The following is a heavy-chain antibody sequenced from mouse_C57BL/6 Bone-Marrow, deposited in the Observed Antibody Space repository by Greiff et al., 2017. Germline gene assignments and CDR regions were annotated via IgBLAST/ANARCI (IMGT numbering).Heavy chain of an antibody. CDR3: AKNQGLRRGFAY. CDR1: GFSLTSYG. D-gene: IGHD2-4*01. Sequence: QVQLKESGPGLVQPSQSLSITCTVSGFSLTSYGVHWVRQSPGKGLEWLGVIWGGGSTDYNAPFMSRLSITKDNSKSQVFFKMNSLQAADTAIYYCAKNQGLRRGFAYWGQGTLVTVSA. J-gene: IGHJ3*01. CDR2: IWGGGST. V-gene: IGHV2-5*01.